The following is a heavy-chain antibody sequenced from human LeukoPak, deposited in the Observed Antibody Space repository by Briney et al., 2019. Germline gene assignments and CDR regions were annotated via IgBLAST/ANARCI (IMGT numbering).Heavy chain of an antibody. V-gene: IGHV1-2*02. CDR2: INPNSGGT. Sequence: ASVKVSCKASGYTFTGYYMHWVRPAPGQGLEWMGWINPNSGGTNYAQKFQGRVTMTRDTSISTAYMELSRLRSDDTAVYYCARVHSSGWYFDYWGQGTLVTVSS. J-gene: IGHJ4*02. CDR3: ARVHSSGWYFDY. D-gene: IGHD6-19*01. CDR1: GYTFTGYY.